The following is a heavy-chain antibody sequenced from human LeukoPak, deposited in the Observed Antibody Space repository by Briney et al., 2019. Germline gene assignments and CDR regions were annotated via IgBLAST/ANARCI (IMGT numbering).Heavy chain of an antibody. D-gene: IGHD3-10*01. CDR1: GFTFSSYS. CDR3: ARIWFGKLRVGMDV. CDR2: ISSSSSYI. V-gene: IGHV3-21*01. Sequence: GGSLRLSCAASGFTFSSYSMNWVRQAPGKGLEWVSSISSSSSYIYYADSVKGRFTISRDNAKNSLYLQMNSLRAEDTAVYYCARIWFGKLRVGMDVWGKGTTVTVSS. J-gene: IGHJ6*04.